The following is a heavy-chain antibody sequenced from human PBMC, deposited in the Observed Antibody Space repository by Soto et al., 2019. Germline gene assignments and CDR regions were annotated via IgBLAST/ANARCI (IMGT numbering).Heavy chain of an antibody. J-gene: IGHJ5*02. CDR3: ARGCMWDCSATRNWFDP. CDR1: GFTFSSYA. V-gene: IGHV3-30-3*01. CDR2: ISYDGSNK. D-gene: IGHD2-8*01. Sequence: QVQLVESGGGVVQPGRSLRLSCAASGFTFSSYAMHWVRQAPGKGLEWVAVISYDGSNKYYADSVKGRFTISRDNSKNTLYLQMNSLRAEDTAVYYCARGCMWDCSATRNWFDPWGQGTLVTVSS.